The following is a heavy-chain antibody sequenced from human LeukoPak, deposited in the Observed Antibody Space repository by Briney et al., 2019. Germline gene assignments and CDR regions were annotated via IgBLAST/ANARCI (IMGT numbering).Heavy chain of an antibody. CDR2: ISGSGGST. CDR3: ARDGGDGYNLWYFDL. CDR1: GFTFSSYA. J-gene: IGHJ2*01. V-gene: IGHV3-23*01. Sequence: GGSLRLSCAASGFTFSSYAMSWVRQAPGKGLEWVSAISGSGGSTYYADSVKGRFTISRDNSKNTLYLQMNSLRAEDTAVYYCARDGGDGYNLWYFDLWGRGTLVTVSS. D-gene: IGHD5-24*01.